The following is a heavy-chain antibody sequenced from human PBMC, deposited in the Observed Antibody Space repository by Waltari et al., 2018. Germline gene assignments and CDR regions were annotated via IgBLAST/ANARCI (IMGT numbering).Heavy chain of an antibody. Sequence: QVQLQESGPGLVKPSETLSLTCTVSGDSINTYYWSWIRPPPGKGLEWMGYIYYSGSTKYNPSLKSRVTISVDMSKKQFSLKLSSLTAADTAVYFCARGGDTGYNGYDYGMDVWGQGTTVTVSS. V-gene: IGHV4-59*01. J-gene: IGHJ6*02. CDR1: GDSINTYY. D-gene: IGHD5-12*01. CDR2: IYYSGST. CDR3: ARGGDTGYNGYDYGMDV.